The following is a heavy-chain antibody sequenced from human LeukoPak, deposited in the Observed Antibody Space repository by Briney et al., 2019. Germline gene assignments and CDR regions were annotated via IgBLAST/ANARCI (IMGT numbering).Heavy chain of an antibody. Sequence: GGSLRLSCAASGFTFSSYWMSWVRQAPGKGLEWVSGINGGGGSPYYADSVKGRFTISRDNSKNTLYLQMNSLRAEDTAVYYCAKDRVAGIDYFGSWGQGTLVTVPS. CDR2: INGGGGSP. CDR1: GFTFSSYW. CDR3: AKDRVAGIDYFGS. D-gene: IGHD6-19*01. J-gene: IGHJ4*02. V-gene: IGHV3-23*01.